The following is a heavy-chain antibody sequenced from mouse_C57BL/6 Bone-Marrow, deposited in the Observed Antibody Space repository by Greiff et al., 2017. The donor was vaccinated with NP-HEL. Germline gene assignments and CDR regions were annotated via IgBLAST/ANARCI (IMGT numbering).Heavy chain of an antibody. D-gene: IGHD1-1*01. CDR3: ASYYGSPYFDV. Sequence: QVQLQQSGAELARPGASVKLSCKASGYTFTSYGISWVKQRTGQGLEWIGEIYPRSGNTYYNEKFKGKATLTADKSSSTACMGLRSLTSDDSAVYFCASYYGSPYFDVWGTGTTVTVSS. J-gene: IGHJ1*03. CDR2: IYPRSGNT. CDR1: GYTFTSYG. V-gene: IGHV1-81*01.